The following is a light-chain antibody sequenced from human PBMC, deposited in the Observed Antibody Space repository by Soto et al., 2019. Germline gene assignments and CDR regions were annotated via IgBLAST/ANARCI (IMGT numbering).Light chain of an antibody. V-gene: IGLV1-40*01. CDR1: SSNIGAGYD. Sequence: QSVLTQPPSVSGAPGQRVTISCTGSSSNIGAGYDVHWYQQLPGTAPKLLIYANTNRPSGVPDRISGSKSGTSASLAITGLQADDEAHYYWQSYHSSRTLRVFGTGTKLTVL. CDR2: ANT. J-gene: IGLJ1*01. CDR3: QSYHSSRTLRV.